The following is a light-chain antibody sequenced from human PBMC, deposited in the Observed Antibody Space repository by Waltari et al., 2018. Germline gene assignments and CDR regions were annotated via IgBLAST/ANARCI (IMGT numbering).Light chain of an antibody. CDR2: KAS. Sequence: DIQMTQSHSALSASIGDRVTITCRASQRVRTSLAWYQQKPGTAPKLLIYKASTLESGVPSRFSGSGSGTEFTLTISSLQPDDFASYYCQQYNNFLSLTFGGGTKVEIK. CDR3: QQYNNFLSLT. CDR1: QRVRTS. J-gene: IGKJ4*01. V-gene: IGKV1-5*03.